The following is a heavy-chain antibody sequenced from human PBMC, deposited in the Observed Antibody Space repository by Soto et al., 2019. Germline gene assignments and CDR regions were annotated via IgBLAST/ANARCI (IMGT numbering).Heavy chain of an antibody. CDR3: AKDNSRRLLLSPNWFDP. J-gene: IGHJ5*02. V-gene: IGHV3-23*01. CDR1: GFTFSSYA. CDR2: ISGSGSCT. D-gene: IGHD3-10*01. Sequence: GGSLRLSCAASGFTFSSYAMSWVRQAPGKGLEWVSAISGSGSCTYYADSVKGRFTISRDNAKNTLYLQMNSLRAEDTAVYYCAKDNSRRLLLSPNWFDPWGQGTLVTVSS.